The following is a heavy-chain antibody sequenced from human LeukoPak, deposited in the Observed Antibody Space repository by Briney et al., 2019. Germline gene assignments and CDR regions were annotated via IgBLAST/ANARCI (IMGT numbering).Heavy chain of an antibody. V-gene: IGHV4-59*01. CDR2: IYYSGSI. CDR3: ARVKVAAGIYYFDY. J-gene: IGHJ4*02. D-gene: IGHD6-13*01. CDR1: GGSISSYY. Sequence: SETLSLTCTVSGGSISSYYWSWIRQPPGKGLEWIGYIYYSGSINYNPSLKSRVTISVDTSKNQFSLKLSSVTAADTAVYYCARVKVAAGIYYFDYWGQGTLVTVSS.